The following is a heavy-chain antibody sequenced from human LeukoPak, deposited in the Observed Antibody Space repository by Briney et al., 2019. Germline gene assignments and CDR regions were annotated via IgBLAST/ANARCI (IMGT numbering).Heavy chain of an antibody. Sequence: PSETLSLTCAVYGGSFSGYYWSWIRQPPGKGLEWIGEINHSGSTNYNPSLKSRVTISVDTSKNQFSLKLSSVTAADTAVYYCASHTYIVVVPAARYDAFDIWGQGTMVTVSS. CDR1: GGSFSGYY. V-gene: IGHV4-34*01. CDR3: ASHTYIVVVPAARYDAFDI. D-gene: IGHD2-2*01. CDR2: INHSGST. J-gene: IGHJ3*02.